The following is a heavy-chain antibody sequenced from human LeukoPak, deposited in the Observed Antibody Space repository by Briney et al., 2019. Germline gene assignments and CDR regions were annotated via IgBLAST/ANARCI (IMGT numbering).Heavy chain of an antibody. V-gene: IGHV4-34*01. Sequence: PSETLSLTCAVYGGSFSGYYWSWIRQPPGKGLEWIGEINHSGSTNYKPSLKSRVTISVDTSKNQFSLKLSSVTAADTAVYYCASSILSFYYGMDVWGQGTTVTVSS. CDR2: INHSGST. J-gene: IGHJ6*02. CDR3: ASSILSFYYGMDV. D-gene: IGHD3-16*02. CDR1: GGSFSGYY.